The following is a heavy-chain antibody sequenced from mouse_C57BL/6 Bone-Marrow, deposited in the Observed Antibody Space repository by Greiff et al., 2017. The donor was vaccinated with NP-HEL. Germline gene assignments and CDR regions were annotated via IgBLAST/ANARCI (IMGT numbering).Heavy chain of an antibody. CDR2: IYPGSGST. CDR1: GYTFTSYW. CDR3: ARDYYGSRVFAY. V-gene: IGHV1-55*01. Sequence: QVQLQQPGAELVKPGASVKMSCKASGYTFTSYWITWVKQRPGQGLEWIGDIYPGSGSTNYNEKFKSKATLTVDTSSSTAYMQLSSLTSEDSVVYYCARDYYGSRVFAYWGQGTLVTVSA. D-gene: IGHD1-1*01. J-gene: IGHJ3*01.